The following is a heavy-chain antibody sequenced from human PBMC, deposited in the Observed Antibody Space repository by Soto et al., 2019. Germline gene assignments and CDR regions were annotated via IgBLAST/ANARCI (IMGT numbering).Heavy chain of an antibody. CDR3: AKGVRADNSVRIMAMDV. D-gene: IGHD3-16*01. CDR2: ITDTGSAT. CDR1: GFNLTTYA. J-gene: IGHJ6*02. Sequence: EVHLRESGGGLVQPGGSLRLSCAASGFNLTTYAMSWVRQAPGLGLEWVSAITDTGSATFYIDSVKGRFTISRDSSKNTLLLQMNTLRAEDTALYYCAKGVRADNSVRIMAMDVWGQGTPVTVSS. V-gene: IGHV3-23*01.